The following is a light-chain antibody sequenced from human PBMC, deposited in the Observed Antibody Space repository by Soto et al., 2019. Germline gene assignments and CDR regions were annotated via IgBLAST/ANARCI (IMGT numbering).Light chain of an antibody. J-gene: IGKJ1*01. Sequence: EIVMTQSPATLSVSPGERATLSCRASQSVSSNLAWYQQKPGQAPRLLIYCASTRATGIPARFSGSGSGTEFTLTISSLQSEDFAVYYCQQYNNWPVTFGQGTKVEIK. CDR3: QQYNNWPVT. CDR1: QSVSSN. CDR2: CAS. V-gene: IGKV3-15*01.